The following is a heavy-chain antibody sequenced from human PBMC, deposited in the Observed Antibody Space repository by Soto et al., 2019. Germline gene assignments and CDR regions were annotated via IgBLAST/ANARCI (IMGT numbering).Heavy chain of an antibody. Sequence: PGGSLRLSCGASRFTFSEAGMNWVRQAPGKGLEWVANIKQDGSEKYYVDSVKGRFTISRDNAKNSLYLQMNSLRGEDTAVYFCLVSLDYWGQGTLVTVSS. V-gene: IGHV3-7*01. CDR2: IKQDGSEK. J-gene: IGHJ4*02. CDR1: RFTFSEAG. CDR3: LVSLDY.